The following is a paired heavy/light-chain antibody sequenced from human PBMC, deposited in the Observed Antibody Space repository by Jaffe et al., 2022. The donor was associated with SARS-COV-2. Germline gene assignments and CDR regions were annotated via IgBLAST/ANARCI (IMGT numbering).Heavy chain of an antibody. CDR3: ARDTPADVRQPALYGMDV. Sequence: QVQLVQSGAEVKKPGASVKISCKASEYTFTRYYIQWVRQAPGQGLEWMGIVNLSGGSSSYAQKFQDRVRMTTDTSTSTVYMELRNLRADDTAVYYCARDTPADVRQPALYGMDVWGQGTTVTVSS. D-gene: IGHD2-2*01. J-gene: IGHJ6*02. CDR1: EYTFTRYY. CDR2: VNLSGGSS. V-gene: IGHV1-46*01.
Light chain of an antibody. Sequence: DVVMTQSPLSLPVILGQPASMSCRSSQSLVFGDGITYLSWFHQRPGQSPRRLIYKVSNRDSGVPDRFSGSGSGTDFTLKISRVEAEDVGIYYCMQGTHWPPVTFGQGTKVEIK. J-gene: IGKJ1*01. CDR3: MQGTHWPPVT. V-gene: IGKV2-30*01. CDR2: KVS. CDR1: QSLVFGDGITY.